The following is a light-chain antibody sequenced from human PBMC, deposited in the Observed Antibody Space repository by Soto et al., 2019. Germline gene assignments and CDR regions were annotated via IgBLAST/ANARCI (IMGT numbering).Light chain of an antibody. J-gene: IGLJ1*01. CDR3: AAWDDSLNGRV. V-gene: IGLV1-44*01. Sequence: SVLNQPPSSSGTPGQRVTLSRSGSSSNIGSSNVNWYQQLPGTAPKLLIYTNNRRPSGVPDRCSGSKSGTSASLAISGLQSEDEADYYCAAWDDSLNGRVFGTGNKGTV. CDR2: TNN. CDR1: SSNIGSSN.